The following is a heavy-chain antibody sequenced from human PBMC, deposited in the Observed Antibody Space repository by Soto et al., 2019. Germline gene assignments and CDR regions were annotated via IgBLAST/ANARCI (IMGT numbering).Heavy chain of an antibody. D-gene: IGHD3-10*01. CDR1: GYTFTSYG. CDR2: ISAYNGNT. CDR3: AGSKGREIPHDY. V-gene: IGHV1-18*01. Sequence: QVQLVQSGAEVKKPGASVKVSCKASGYTFTSYGIIWVRQAPGQGLEWMGWISAYNGNTNYAQKLQGRVTMTTDTATSTAYMELRSMSSDDTAVDYWAGSKGREIPHDYWGQGTLVTVSS. J-gene: IGHJ4*02.